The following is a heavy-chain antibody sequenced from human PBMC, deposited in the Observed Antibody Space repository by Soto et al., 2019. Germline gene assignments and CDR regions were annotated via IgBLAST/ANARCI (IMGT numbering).Heavy chain of an antibody. D-gene: IGHD5-12*01. V-gene: IGHV3-23*01. Sequence: GGSLRLSCAASGFTFSRYFTYAMNWVRQAPGKGLEWGSGISGSGDRRDYADSVKGRFTVSRDNSKNTLYLKMNNPRVEDTAIYYCAKRARDRYNSPIDYWGQGTLVTVSS. CDR2: ISGSGDRR. CDR3: AKRARDRYNSPIDY. J-gene: IGHJ4*02. CDR1: GFTFSRYFTYA.